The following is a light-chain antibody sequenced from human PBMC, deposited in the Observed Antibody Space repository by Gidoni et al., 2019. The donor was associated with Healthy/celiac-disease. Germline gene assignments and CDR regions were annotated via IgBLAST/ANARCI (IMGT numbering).Light chain of an antibody. Sequence: DIQMTQSPSSLSASVGDRVTITCQASQDISNYLNWYQQKPGKDPKLLIYDASNLETGVPSRFSGSGSGTDFTFTISSLQPEDIATYYCQQYDNLRITFGQGTRLEIK. J-gene: IGKJ5*01. CDR2: DAS. CDR1: QDISNY. V-gene: IGKV1-33*01. CDR3: QQYDNLRIT.